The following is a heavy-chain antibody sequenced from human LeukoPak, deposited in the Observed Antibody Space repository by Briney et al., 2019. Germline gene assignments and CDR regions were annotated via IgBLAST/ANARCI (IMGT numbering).Heavy chain of an antibody. D-gene: IGHD3-10*01. J-gene: IGHJ4*02. Sequence: ASVKVSCKASGYTFTGYYMHWVRQAPGQGLEWMGRIDPNSSVTNYAQKFQGRVTMTRDTSISTAYMDLSRLRSDDTAVYYCARDRYYGSGSYYNVFDYWGQGTLVTVSS. CDR2: IDPNSSVT. V-gene: IGHV1-2*06. CDR1: GYTFTGYY. CDR3: ARDRYYGSGSYYNVFDY.